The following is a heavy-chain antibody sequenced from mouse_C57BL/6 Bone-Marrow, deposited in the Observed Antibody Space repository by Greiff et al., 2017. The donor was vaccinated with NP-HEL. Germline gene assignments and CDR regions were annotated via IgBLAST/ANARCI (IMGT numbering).Heavy chain of an antibody. V-gene: IGHV1-62-2*01. CDR3: ARHAITTVVGGDYFDY. J-gene: IGHJ2*01. CDR1: GYTFTEYT. CDR2: FYPGSGSI. D-gene: IGHD1-1*01. Sequence: VQLVESGAELVKPGASVKLSCKASGYTFTEYTIHWVKQRSGQGLEWIGWFYPGSGSIKYNEKFKDKATLTADKSSSTVYMELSRLTSEDSAVYFCARHAITTVVGGDYFDYWGQGTTLTVSS.